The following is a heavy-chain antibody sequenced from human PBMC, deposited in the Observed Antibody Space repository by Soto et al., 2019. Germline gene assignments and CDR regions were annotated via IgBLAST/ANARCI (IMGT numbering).Heavy chain of an antibody. CDR3: ARKQVLAGYGMDV. V-gene: IGHV3-33*01. D-gene: IGHD2-8*02. CDR2: IWYDGSNK. Sequence: GGSLRLSCAASGFTFSSYGMHWVRQAPGKGLEWVAVIWYDGSNKYYADSVKGRFTISRDNSKNTLYLQMNSLRAEDTAVYYCARKQVLAGYGMDVWGQGTTVTVSS. CDR1: GFTFSSYG. J-gene: IGHJ6*02.